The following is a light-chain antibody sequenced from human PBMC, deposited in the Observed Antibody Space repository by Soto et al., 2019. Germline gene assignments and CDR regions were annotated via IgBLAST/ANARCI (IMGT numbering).Light chain of an antibody. CDR2: GAS. V-gene: IGKV1-39*01. J-gene: IGKJ2*01. CDR3: HQSYRIPFT. CDR1: RSINNY. Sequence: DIPMTQSPSSLYASVGDRVTITCRASRSINNYLSWYQQKPGKAPKLLIYGASSLQSGVPSRFSGSGSGTDFTLSISSLQNEDFATYYCHQSYRIPFTFGQGVNLEIK.